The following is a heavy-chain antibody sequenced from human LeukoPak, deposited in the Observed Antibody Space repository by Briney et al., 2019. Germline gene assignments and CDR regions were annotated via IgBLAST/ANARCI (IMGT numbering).Heavy chain of an antibody. J-gene: IGHJ4*02. D-gene: IGHD6-19*01. CDR2: IYSGGST. Sequence: PGGSLRLSCAASGFTVSSNYMSWVRQAPGKGLEWVSVIYSGGSTYYADSVKGRFTISRDNSKNTLYLQMNSLRAEDTAVYYYARESVGGWYIDWGQGTLVTVSS. CDR1: GFTVSSNY. CDR3: ARESVGGWYID. V-gene: IGHV3-66*01.